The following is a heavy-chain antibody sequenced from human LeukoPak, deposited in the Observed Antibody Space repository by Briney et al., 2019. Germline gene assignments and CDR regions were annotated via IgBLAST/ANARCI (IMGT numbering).Heavy chain of an antibody. CDR3: ARHVLVGWVRGSDYFDS. Sequence: GSLRLSCAATGFTFSSYEMNWIRQPPGKGLEWIGEINHSGSTNYNPSLKSRVTISVDTSRDQFSLKLSSVTAADTAVYYCARHVLVGWVRGSDYFDSWGQGTLVTVSS. J-gene: IGHJ4*02. V-gene: IGHV4-34*01. CDR1: GFTFSSYE. D-gene: IGHD3-10*01. CDR2: INHSGST.